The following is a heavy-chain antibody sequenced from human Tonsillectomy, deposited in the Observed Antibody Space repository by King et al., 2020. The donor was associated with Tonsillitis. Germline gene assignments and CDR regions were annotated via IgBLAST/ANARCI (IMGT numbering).Heavy chain of an antibody. CDR2: ISSSSSYI. CDR3: ARVQGGSSSGCRSDY. CDR1: GFTFSSYS. Sequence: VQLVESGGGLVKPGGSLRLSCAASGFTFSSYSMNWVRQAPGKGLEWVSSISSSSSYIYYADSVKGRFTISRDNAKNSLYLQMNSLRAEDTAVYYCARVQGGSSSGCRSDYWGQGTLVTVSS. J-gene: IGHJ4*02. D-gene: IGHD6-19*01. V-gene: IGHV3-21*01.